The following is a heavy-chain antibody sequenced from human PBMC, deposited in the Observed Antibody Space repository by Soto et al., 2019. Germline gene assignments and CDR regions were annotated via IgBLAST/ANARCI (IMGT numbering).Heavy chain of an antibody. V-gene: IGHV3-30-3*01. D-gene: IGHD2-8*01. CDR3: SNGPTPNGRAHFDY. CDR2: ISYDGSNK. J-gene: IGHJ4*02. Sequence: QVQLVESGGGVVQPGRSLRLSCAASGFTFSSYAMHWVRQAPGKGLEWVAVISYDGSNKYYADSVKGRFTISRDNSKNTQYLQMNRLSAQEAAVSYCSNGPTPNGRAHFDYWGQGTLVTVSS. CDR1: GFTFSSYA.